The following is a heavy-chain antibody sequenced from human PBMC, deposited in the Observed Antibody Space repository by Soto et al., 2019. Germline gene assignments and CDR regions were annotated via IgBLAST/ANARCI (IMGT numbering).Heavy chain of an antibody. D-gene: IGHD6-19*01. CDR2: IKQDGSEK. CDR1: GFTFSSYW. J-gene: IGHJ4*02. Sequence: EVQLVESGGGLVQPGGSLRLSCADSGFTFSSYWMTWVRQAPGKGLEWVANIKQDGSEKYYLDSVKGRFTISRDNAKNSLYLQMNSLRAEDTAVYYCARNSGWYFDYWGQGTLVTVSS. V-gene: IGHV3-7*01. CDR3: ARNSGWYFDY.